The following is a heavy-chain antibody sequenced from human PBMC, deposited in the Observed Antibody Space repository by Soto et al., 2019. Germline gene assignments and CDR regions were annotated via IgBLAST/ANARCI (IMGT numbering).Heavy chain of an antibody. CDR2: IWYDGSNK. CDR1: GFTFSSYG. V-gene: IGHV3-33*01. J-gene: IGHJ3*02. CDR3: ARVPAGDAFDI. Sequence: PGGSLRLSCAASGFTFSSYGMHWARQAPGKGLEWVAVIWYDGSNKYYADSVKGRFTISRDNSKNTLYLQVNSLRAEDTAVYYCARVPAGDAFDIWGQGTMVTVSS.